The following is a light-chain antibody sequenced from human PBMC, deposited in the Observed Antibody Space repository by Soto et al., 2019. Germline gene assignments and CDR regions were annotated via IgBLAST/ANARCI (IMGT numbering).Light chain of an antibody. CDR1: QGIDNY. CDR2: AAS. CDR3: QKYEGVPLT. V-gene: IGKV1-27*01. Sequence: DIQMTQSPSSLSASVGDRVIITCRASQGIDNYLAWYQQRPGKVPKLLIYAASTLQSGVPSRFSGSGYGTEFTLTISSLQPEDVASYYCQKYEGVPLTFGGGTRVEIK. J-gene: IGKJ4*01.